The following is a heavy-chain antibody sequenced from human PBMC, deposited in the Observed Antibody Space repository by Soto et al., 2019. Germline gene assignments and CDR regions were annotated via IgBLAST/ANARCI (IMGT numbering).Heavy chain of an antibody. CDR2: ISSSSSYI. Sequence: VQLVESGGGLVKPGGSLRLSCAASGFTFSSYSMNWVRQAPGKGLEWVSSISSSSSYIYYADSVKGRFTISRDNAKNSLYLQMNSLRAEDTAEYYCARDLRCRGGSCLDYWGQGTLVTVSS. CDR1: GFTFSSYS. D-gene: IGHD2-15*01. CDR3: ARDLRCRGGSCLDY. V-gene: IGHV3-21*01. J-gene: IGHJ4*02.